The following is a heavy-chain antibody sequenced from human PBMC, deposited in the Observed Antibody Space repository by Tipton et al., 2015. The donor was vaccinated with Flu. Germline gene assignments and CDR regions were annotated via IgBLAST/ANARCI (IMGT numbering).Heavy chain of an antibody. D-gene: IGHD2-15*01. J-gene: IGHJ4*02. Sequence: TLSLTCSVSGDSVASDYYWGWIRQPPEKGLEWIGNAHRFGTTYYNPSLRSRVTISIDRSKNQFSLRLTSVTAADTAVYYCARGSVVVAATGGYYFDYWGQGTLVTVSS. CDR3: ARGSVVVAATGGYYFDY. CDR2: AHRFGTT. V-gene: IGHV4-38-2*02. CDR1: GDSVASDYY.